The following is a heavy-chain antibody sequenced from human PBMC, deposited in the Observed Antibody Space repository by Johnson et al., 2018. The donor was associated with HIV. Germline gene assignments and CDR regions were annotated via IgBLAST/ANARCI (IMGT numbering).Heavy chain of an antibody. D-gene: IGHD3-9*01. CDR2: FPYDVSNK. V-gene: IGHV3-30-3*01. Sequence: QEKLVESGGGLAKPGGSLRLSCAASGFTFSNAWMSWVRQAPGKGLEWVAIFPYDVSNKYYADSSQGRFTMSRDNAKKSLYLQMNSLRAEDTAVYYCAREEGTDILNRGDAFDIWGQGTMVTVSS. CDR1: GFTFSNAW. CDR3: AREEGTDILNRGDAFDI. J-gene: IGHJ3*02.